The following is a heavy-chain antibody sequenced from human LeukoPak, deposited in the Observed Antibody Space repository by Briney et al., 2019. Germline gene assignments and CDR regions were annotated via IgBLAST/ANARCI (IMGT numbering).Heavy chain of an antibody. J-gene: IGHJ4*02. V-gene: IGHV4-39*07. CDR1: GGSIRSSYYY. CDR2: IYDSGST. D-gene: IGHD1-26*01. Sequence: SETLSLTCTVSGGSIRSSYYYWGWIRQPPGKGLEWIGSIYDSGSTYYNPSLKSRVTISVDTSKNQFSLKLNSVTAADTAVYYCARDPYSGSYPDYWGQGTLVTVSS. CDR3: ARDPYSGSYPDY.